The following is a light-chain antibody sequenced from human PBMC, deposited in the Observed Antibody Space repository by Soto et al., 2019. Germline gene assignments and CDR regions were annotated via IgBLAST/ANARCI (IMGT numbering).Light chain of an antibody. CDR3: AAWDESPNVPV. V-gene: IGLV1-44*01. Sequence: QCVLTQPPSASGTPGQRVTISCSGSNSNIGRNTVNWYQQLPGAAPSLLIYSNNQRPSGVPDRFSGSKSGTSASLAISGLQSEDEADYYCAAWDESPNVPVIGGGTKLTVL. J-gene: IGLJ3*02. CDR1: NSNIGRNT. CDR2: SNN.